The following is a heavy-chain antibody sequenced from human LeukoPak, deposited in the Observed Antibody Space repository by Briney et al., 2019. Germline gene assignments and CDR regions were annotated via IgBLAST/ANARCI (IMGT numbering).Heavy chain of an antibody. J-gene: IGHJ6*03. CDR1: GFTFSSYS. CDR3: ARANDNYYYYMDV. Sequence: GGSLRLSCAASGFTFSSYSMSWVRQAPGKGLEWVSSISSSSSYIYYADSVKGRFTISRDNAKNSLYLQMNGLRAEDTAVYYCARANDNYYYYMDVWGKGTRSPSP. V-gene: IGHV3-21*01. CDR2: ISSSSSYI. D-gene: IGHD3-9*01.